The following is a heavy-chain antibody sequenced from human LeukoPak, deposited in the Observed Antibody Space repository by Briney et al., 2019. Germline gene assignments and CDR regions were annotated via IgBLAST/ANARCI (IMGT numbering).Heavy chain of an antibody. Sequence: ASVKVSCKASGYTFTNYGISWMRQAPGQGLEWMGWISVFNGNTNYAQMLQGRVTMTADTSTSTAYKELRSLRSDDTAVYYCARYYCTKTRCPPEGWYFDLWGRGTLVTVSS. J-gene: IGHJ2*01. CDR1: GYTFTNYG. D-gene: IGHD2-8*01. CDR3: ARYYCTKTRCPPEGWYFDL. V-gene: IGHV1-18*01. CDR2: ISVFNGNT.